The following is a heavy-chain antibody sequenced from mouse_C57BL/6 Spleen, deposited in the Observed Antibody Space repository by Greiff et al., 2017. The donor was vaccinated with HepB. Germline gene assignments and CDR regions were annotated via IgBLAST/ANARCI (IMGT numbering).Heavy chain of an antibody. CDR3: ARPSYYSNYWFAY. CDR1: GYTFTSYW. CDR2: IHPNSGST. D-gene: IGHD2-5*01. V-gene: IGHV1-64*01. J-gene: IGHJ3*01. Sequence: QVQLQQSGAELVKPGASVKLSCKASGYTFTSYWMHWVKQRPGQGLEWIGMIHPNSGSTNYNEKFKSKATLTVDKSSSTAYMQLSSLTSEDSAVYYCARPSYYSNYWFAYWGQGTLVTVSA.